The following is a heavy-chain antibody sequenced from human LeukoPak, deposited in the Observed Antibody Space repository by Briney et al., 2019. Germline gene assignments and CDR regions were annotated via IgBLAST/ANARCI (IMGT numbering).Heavy chain of an antibody. CDR2: LSGSGAGT. V-gene: IGHV3-23*01. D-gene: IGHD4-23*01. CDR3: ARDDYGGNPTSGY. CDR1: GFTFSDYA. J-gene: IGHJ4*02. Sequence: TGGSLRLSCAASGFTFSDYALGWVRQAPGRGLEWVATLSGSGAGTYYSDSVQGRFTISRDNSKRTLFLQMNSLRAEDTAVYYCARDDYGGNPTSGYWGQGTLVTVSS.